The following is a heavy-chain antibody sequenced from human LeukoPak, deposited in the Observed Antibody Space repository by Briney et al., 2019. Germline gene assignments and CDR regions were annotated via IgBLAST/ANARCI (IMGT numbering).Heavy chain of an antibody. V-gene: IGHV3-21*01. Sequence: PVGSLRLSCAASGFTFSSYSMNTVRQAPGKGLEWVSSISSSSSSYIYYADSVKGRFTISRDNAKNSLNLQMNSLRAEDTAVYYCARDHYYDSSGYIPAGDVFDIWGQGTKVTVSS. D-gene: IGHD3-22*01. CDR2: ISSSSSSYI. CDR3: ARDHYYDSSGYIPAGDVFDI. CDR1: GFTFSSYS. J-gene: IGHJ3*02.